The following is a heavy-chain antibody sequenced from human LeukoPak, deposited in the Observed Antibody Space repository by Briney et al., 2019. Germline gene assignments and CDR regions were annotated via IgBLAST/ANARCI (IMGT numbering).Heavy chain of an antibody. Sequence: SETLSLTCTVSGGSISSSSYYWGWIRQPPGKGLEWIGSIYYSGSTYYNPSLKSRVTISVDTSKNQFSLELSSVTAADTAVCYCARVPPTVTASYWYFDLWGRGTLVTVSS. V-gene: IGHV4-39*07. D-gene: IGHD4-17*01. CDR1: GGSISSSSYY. J-gene: IGHJ2*01. CDR2: IYYSGST. CDR3: ARVPPTVTASYWYFDL.